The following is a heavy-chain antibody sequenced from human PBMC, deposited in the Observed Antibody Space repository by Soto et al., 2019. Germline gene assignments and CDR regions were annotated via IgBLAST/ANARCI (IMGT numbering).Heavy chain of an antibody. Sequence: PGGSLRLSCAASGFTVSTKYMSWVRQAPGKGLEWVSVIYSGGSTFYADSVRGRFTISRDNSKNTVSLQMNSLRAEDMAVYYCASPAGADYTFDYWGQGMLVTVSS. V-gene: IGHV3-66*01. CDR2: IYSGGST. J-gene: IGHJ4*02. CDR1: GFTVSTKY. D-gene: IGHD4-4*01. CDR3: ASPAGADYTFDY.